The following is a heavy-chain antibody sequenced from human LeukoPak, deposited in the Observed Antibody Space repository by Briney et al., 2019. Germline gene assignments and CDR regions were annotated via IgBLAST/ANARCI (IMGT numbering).Heavy chain of an antibody. J-gene: IGHJ4*02. CDR2: ISWDGGST. CDR3: AKEAAGSIDY. V-gene: IGHV3-43*01. Sequence: GGSLRLSCAASGFTFDDYTMHWVRQAPRKGLEWVSLISWDGGSTYYADSVKGRFTISRDNSKNSLYLQMNSLRTEDTALYYCAKEAAGSIDYWGQGTLVTVSS. D-gene: IGHD6-13*01. CDR1: GFTFDDYT.